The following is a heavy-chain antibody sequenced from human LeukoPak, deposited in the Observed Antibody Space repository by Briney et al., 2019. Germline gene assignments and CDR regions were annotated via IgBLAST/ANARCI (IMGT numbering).Heavy chain of an antibody. D-gene: IGHD5-24*01. J-gene: IGHJ4*02. CDR1: GFPFSSYW. Sequence: GGSLRLSCVASGFPFSSYWMTWVRQAPGKGLEWVANIKQDGSKKSYVDSVKGRFTISRDNAKNSPYLQMNSLRAEDTAIYYCTRVGYIDEGIDYWGQGTLVTVSS. CDR3: TRVGYIDEGIDY. CDR2: IKQDGSKK. V-gene: IGHV3-7*04.